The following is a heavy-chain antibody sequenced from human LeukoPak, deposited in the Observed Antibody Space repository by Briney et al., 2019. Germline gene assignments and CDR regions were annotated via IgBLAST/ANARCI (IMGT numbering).Heavy chain of an antibody. V-gene: IGHV3-7*01. D-gene: IGHD2-21*02. Sequence: PGGFLRLSCVASRFAFSNYWMSWVRQAPGKGLEWVANINQDGSKKVYADSMKGRFTISRDNAKESLYLQLNSLRADDTAVYYCAKWGPHCVGDYCPALDSWGQGTLVTVSS. CDR2: INQDGSKK. J-gene: IGHJ4*02. CDR3: AKWGPHCVGDYCPALDS. CDR1: RFAFSNYW.